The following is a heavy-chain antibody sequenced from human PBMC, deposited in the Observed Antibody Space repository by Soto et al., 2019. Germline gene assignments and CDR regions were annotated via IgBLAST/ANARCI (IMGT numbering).Heavy chain of an antibody. V-gene: IGHV1-8*01. CDR1: GCTFTSYD. D-gene: IGHD6-19*01. CDR2: MNPNSGNT. J-gene: IGHJ4*02. Sequence: QVQLVQAGAEVKKPGASVKVSCKACGCTFTSYDINWVRQATGQGLEWMGWMNPNSGNTGYAQKFQGRVTMTRNTSISTAYIELSSLRSEDTAVYYCARGRRFGYSSGWYYWGQGTLVTVSS. CDR3: ARGRRFGYSSGWYY.